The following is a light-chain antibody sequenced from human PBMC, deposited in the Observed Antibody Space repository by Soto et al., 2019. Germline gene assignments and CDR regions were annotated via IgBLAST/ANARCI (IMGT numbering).Light chain of an antibody. CDR2: DAS. CDR1: QSVSSSY. J-gene: IGKJ5*01. CDR3: QQRSNWPPIT. V-gene: IGKV3D-20*02. Sequence: EIVLTQSPGTLSLSPGERATLSCSASQSVSSSYLAWYQQKPGQAPRLLIYDASNRATGIPARFSGGGSGTDFTLTIDNLEPEDFAIYYCQQRSNWPPITFGQGTRLEIK.